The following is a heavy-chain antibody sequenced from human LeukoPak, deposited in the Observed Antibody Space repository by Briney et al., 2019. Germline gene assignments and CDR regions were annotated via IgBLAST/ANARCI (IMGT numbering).Heavy chain of an antibody. Sequence: GGSLRLSCAASGFTFDDYAMHWVRQAPGKGLEWVSGISWNSGSIGYADSVKGRFTISRDNAKNSLYLQMNSLRAEDTAVYYCARDDRGSGSGPPHDYWGPGTLVTVSS. J-gene: IGHJ4*02. CDR1: GFTFDDYA. D-gene: IGHD3-10*01. CDR3: ARDDRGSGSGPPHDY. CDR2: ISWNSGSI. V-gene: IGHV3-9*01.